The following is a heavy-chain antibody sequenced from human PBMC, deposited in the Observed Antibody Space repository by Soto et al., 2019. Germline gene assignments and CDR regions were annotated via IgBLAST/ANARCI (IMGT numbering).Heavy chain of an antibody. D-gene: IGHD6-19*01. CDR1: GFTFTTNA. J-gene: IGHJ5*02. Sequence: QVQLEESGGGVVQPGRSLRLSVKASGFTFTTNAMLWVRQAPAKGREGVALISYDGSDKLYADSVEGRFTISRDNSKNTVYLQMNSLRIEDTAMYHCGKFSDIEVPGMGDWFDPWGQGTLVTVTS. V-gene: IGHV3-30*18. CDR3: GKFSDIEVPGMGDWFDP. CDR2: ISYDGSDK.